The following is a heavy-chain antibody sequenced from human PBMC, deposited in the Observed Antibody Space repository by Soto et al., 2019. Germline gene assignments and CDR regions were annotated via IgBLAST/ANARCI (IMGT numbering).Heavy chain of an antibody. Sequence: QVQLVQSGAEVKKPGSSVKASCKASGGTFSSYTISWVRQAPGQGLEWMGRIIPILGIANYAQKFQGRVTITADKSTSTAYMELSSLRSEDTAVYYCARGLVVVPAATTNWFDPWGQGTLVTVSS. CDR1: GGTFSSYT. J-gene: IGHJ5*02. D-gene: IGHD2-2*01. CDR2: IIPILGIA. CDR3: ARGLVVVPAATTNWFDP. V-gene: IGHV1-69*02.